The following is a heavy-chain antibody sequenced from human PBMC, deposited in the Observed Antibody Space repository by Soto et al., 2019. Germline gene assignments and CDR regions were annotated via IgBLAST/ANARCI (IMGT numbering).Heavy chain of an antibody. V-gene: IGHV4-61*08. Sequence: LTCTVSGGSISSGGYYWSWIRQHPGTGLERIGYIYYSGSTNYNPSLKSRVTISVDTSKNQFSLKLSSVTAADTAVYYCAREVDYYDSSGTGWFDPWGQGTLVTVSS. CDR3: AREVDYYDSSGTGWFDP. J-gene: IGHJ5*02. D-gene: IGHD3-22*01. CDR1: GGSISSGGYY. CDR2: IYYSGST.